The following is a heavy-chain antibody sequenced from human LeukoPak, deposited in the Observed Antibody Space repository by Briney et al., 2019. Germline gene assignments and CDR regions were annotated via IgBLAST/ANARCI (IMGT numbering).Heavy chain of an antibody. J-gene: IGHJ3*02. V-gene: IGHV1-69*05. CDR1: GGTSSSYA. CDR2: IIPIFGTA. Sequence: GSSVKVSCKASGGTSSSYAISWVRQAPGQGLEWMGGIIPIFGTANYAQKFQGRVTITTDESTSTAYMELSSLRSEDTAVYYCARDIKQLRAFDIWGQGTMVTVCS. D-gene: IGHD6-6*01. CDR3: ARDIKQLRAFDI.